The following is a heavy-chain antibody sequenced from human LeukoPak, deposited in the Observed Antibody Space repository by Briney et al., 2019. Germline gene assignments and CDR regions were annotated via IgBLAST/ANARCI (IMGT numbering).Heavy chain of an antibody. CDR2: INPNSGGT. CDR3: ARVPTGVPAANFDY. D-gene: IGHD2-2*01. CDR1: GYTFTGYY. Sequence: ASVKVSCEASGYTFTGYYMHWVRQAPGQGLEWMGWINPNSGGTNYAQKFQGRVTMTRDTSISTAYMELSRLRSDDTAVYYCARVPTGVPAANFDYWGQGTLVTVSS. V-gene: IGHV1-2*02. J-gene: IGHJ4*02.